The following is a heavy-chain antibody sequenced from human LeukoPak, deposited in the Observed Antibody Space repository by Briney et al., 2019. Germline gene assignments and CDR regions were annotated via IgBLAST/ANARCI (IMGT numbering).Heavy chain of an antibody. J-gene: IGHJ4*02. CDR1: GFTLSTYW. CDR2: IRPEGTTT. CDR3: ARDLDWILFDY. Sequence: GGSLRLSCAASGFTLSTYWMHWVRQAPGKGLVWVSRIRPEGTTTAYADSVKGRFTISRDNAKNTLFLQMNSLSAEDTAVYYCARDLDWILFDYWGQGTLVTVSS. D-gene: IGHD3-9*01. V-gene: IGHV3-74*03.